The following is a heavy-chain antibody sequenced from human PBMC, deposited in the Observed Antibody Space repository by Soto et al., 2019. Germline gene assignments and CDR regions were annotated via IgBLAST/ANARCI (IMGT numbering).Heavy chain of an antibody. CDR1: GFTFSSFW. J-gene: IGHJ4*02. Sequence: GGSLRLSCAATGFTFSSFWMTWVRQAPGKGLEWVANIKQDGSERYYVDSVKGRFTISRDNGRNSLFLEMKSLRSEDTAVYSCVRDRSGSYLEGFDYWGQGTLVTVSS. CDR2: IKQDGSER. D-gene: IGHD1-26*01. CDR3: VRDRSGSYLEGFDY. V-gene: IGHV3-7*01.